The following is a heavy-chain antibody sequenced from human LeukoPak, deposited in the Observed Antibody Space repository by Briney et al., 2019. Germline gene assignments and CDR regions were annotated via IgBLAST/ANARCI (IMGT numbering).Heavy chain of an antibody. D-gene: IGHD1-1*01. CDR2: IWYDGSNK. V-gene: IGHV3-33*08. J-gene: IGHJ3*02. Sequence: GGSLRLSCAASGFTFSSYTMHWIRQAPGKGLEWVAVIWYDGSNKYYADSVKGRFTISRDNSKNTLYLQMNSLRAEDTAVYYCARAGLGRLASGAFDIWGQGTMVTVSS. CDR1: GFTFSSYT. CDR3: ARAGLGRLASGAFDI.